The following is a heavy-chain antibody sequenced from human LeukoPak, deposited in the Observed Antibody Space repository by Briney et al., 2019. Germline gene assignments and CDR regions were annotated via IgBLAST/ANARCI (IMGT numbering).Heavy chain of an antibody. J-gene: IGHJ4*02. Sequence: ASVKVSCKASGYTFTSYGISWVRQAPGQALEWMGWINGYNGNTNYAQKLQGRVTMTTDTSTSTAYMELRSLRSDETAVYYRAREGSGWYRVFDYWGQGTLVTVSS. V-gene: IGHV1-18*01. CDR3: AREGSGWYRVFDY. CDR1: GYTFTSYG. CDR2: INGYNGNT. D-gene: IGHD6-19*01.